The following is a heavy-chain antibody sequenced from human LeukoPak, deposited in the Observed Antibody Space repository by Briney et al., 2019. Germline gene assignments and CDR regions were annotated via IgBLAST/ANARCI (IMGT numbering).Heavy chain of an antibody. CDR3: ARDSVRDCYNSDYFDS. D-gene: IGHD5-24*01. CDR2: IWYDGSNE. V-gene: IGHV3-33*01. Sequence: GGSLRLSCAASGFTFNTYGMHWVRQAPGKGLEWVAVIWYDGSNEFYSDSVKGRFTISRHNSKNTLYLQMNSLRAEDTAVYYCARDSVRDCYNSDYFDSWGQGTLVTVSS. CDR1: GFTFNTYG. J-gene: IGHJ4*02.